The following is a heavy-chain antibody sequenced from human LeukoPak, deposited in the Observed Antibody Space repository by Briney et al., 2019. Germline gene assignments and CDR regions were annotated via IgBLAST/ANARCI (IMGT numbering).Heavy chain of an antibody. Sequence: GGSLRLSCAASGLTFSSDWMSWVRQAPGKGLEWVANINQDGGEKYCVDSVKGRFIISRDNAKNSPYLQMNSLRAEDTAVYYCARAKAAQFVYYFYMDVWGKGTTVSVSS. V-gene: IGHV3-7*01. J-gene: IGHJ6*03. CDR1: GLTFSSDW. D-gene: IGHD2-15*01. CDR2: INQDGGEK. CDR3: ARAKAAQFVYYFYMDV.